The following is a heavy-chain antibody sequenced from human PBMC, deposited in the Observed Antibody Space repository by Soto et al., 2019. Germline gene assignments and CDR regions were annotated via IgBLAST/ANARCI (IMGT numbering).Heavy chain of an antibody. CDR1: GGSISGYY. V-gene: IGHV4-59*01. CDR3: ARGHISGWSGLDY. Sequence: TSETLSLTCTVSGGSISGYYRSWIRQPPGKGLEYIGYISYTGSTNYNPSLNSRVTISLDTSKNQFSLKLTSVTAADTAVYYCARGHISGWSGLDYWGQGTLVTVSS. CDR2: ISYTGST. J-gene: IGHJ4*02. D-gene: IGHD6-19*01.